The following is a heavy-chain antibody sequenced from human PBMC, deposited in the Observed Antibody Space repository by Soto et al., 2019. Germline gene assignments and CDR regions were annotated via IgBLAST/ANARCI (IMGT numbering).Heavy chain of an antibody. V-gene: IGHV4-4*02. CDR1: GGSISSNNW. D-gene: IGHD6-13*01. J-gene: IGHJ4*02. Sequence: QVQLQESGPGLVKPSGTLSLTCTVSGGSISSNNWWNWVRQPPWKGLEWIGEISHSGSTNYNPSLRSRVTISLDKSKKQFSLKLNSVTAADTAVYYCARGWGIVAAGSDYWGQGTLVTVSS. CDR3: ARGWGIVAAGSDY. CDR2: ISHSGST.